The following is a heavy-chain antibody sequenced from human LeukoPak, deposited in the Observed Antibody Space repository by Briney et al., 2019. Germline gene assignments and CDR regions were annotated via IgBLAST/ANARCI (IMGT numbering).Heavy chain of an antibody. V-gene: IGHV3-33*06. J-gene: IGHJ4*02. Sequence: PGGSLRLSCAASGFTFSSYGMHWVRQAPGKGLEWVAVIWYDGSNKYYADSVKGRFTISRDNSKNTLYLQMNSLRAEDTAVYYCAKDFNTYYYDSSLDYWGQGTLVTVSS. CDR3: AKDFNTYYYDSSLDY. D-gene: IGHD3-22*01. CDR2: IWYDGSNK. CDR1: GFTFSSYG.